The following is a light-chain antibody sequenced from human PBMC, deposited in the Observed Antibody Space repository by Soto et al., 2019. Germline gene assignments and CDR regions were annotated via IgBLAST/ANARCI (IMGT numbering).Light chain of an antibody. Sequence: EIVLTQSPATLSLSPGERATPSCGASQSVSSRYLAWYQQKPGLAPRLLIYDASSRATGIPDRFSGSGSGTDFTLTISRLEPEDFAVYYCQQYGSSPPSITFGQGTRLEIK. CDR2: DAS. CDR3: QQYGSSPPSIT. V-gene: IGKV3D-20*01. J-gene: IGKJ5*01. CDR1: QSVSSRY.